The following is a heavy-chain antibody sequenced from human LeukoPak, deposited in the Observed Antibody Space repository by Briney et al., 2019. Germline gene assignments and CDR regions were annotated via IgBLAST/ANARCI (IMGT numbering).Heavy chain of an antibody. Sequence: GGSLRLSCTASGFTFDDYGVAWVRQAPGKGLEWVGCIRSKTYSEATEYAASVISRFTFSRDDSKRIAYLQMNSLKTEDTAMYYCARPLVDRMATIDWYFDRWGRGTLVTVSS. CDR2: IRSKTYSEAT. V-gene: IGHV3-49*04. CDR1: GFTFDDYG. J-gene: IGHJ2*01. D-gene: IGHD5-12*01. CDR3: ARPLVDRMATIDWYFDR.